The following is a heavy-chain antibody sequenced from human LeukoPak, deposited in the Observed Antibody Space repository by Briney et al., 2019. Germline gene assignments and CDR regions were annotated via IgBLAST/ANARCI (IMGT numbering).Heavy chain of an antibody. CDR2: ISWNSGSI. Sequence: QPGGSLRLSCAASGFTFDDYAMHWVRQAPGKGLEWVSGISWNSGSIGYADSVKGRFTISRDNAKNSLYLQMNSLRAEDTAVYYCAREGSVGGWLSYYYYYYMDVWGKGTTVTISS. CDR3: AREGSVGGWLSYYYYYYMDV. CDR1: GFTFDDYA. V-gene: IGHV3-9*01. D-gene: IGHD6-19*01. J-gene: IGHJ6*03.